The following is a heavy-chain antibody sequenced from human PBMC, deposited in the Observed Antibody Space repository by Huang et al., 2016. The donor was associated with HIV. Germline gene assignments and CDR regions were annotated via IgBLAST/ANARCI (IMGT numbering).Heavy chain of an antibody. CDR2: IYATGST. CDR3: ARGRVTSSGVVQSYDY. CDR1: GASIASGSYF. V-gene: IGHV4-61*09. D-gene: IGHD3-3*01. Sequence: VQLQESGPGLVKPSQTLSLSCNVSGASIASGSYFWNWIRQPAGGGLEWIGHIYATGSTEYNPSLKRRVAGSSDTSKNQFSLSLRSVTAADTAVYFCARGRVTSSGVVQSYDYWGQGSLVTVSS. J-gene: IGHJ4*02.